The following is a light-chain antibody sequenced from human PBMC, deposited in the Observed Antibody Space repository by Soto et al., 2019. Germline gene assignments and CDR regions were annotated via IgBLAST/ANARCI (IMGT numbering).Light chain of an antibody. CDR3: CSYAGRSTWDVV. V-gene: IGLV2-14*03. J-gene: IGLJ2*01. CDR1: HNDIGTYDY. CDR2: GVT. Sequence: QSALTQPTSVSGSPGQSITISCTGNHNDIGTYDYVSWYQQHPGRAPRLLIHGVTTRPSGISGRFSASKSGLTASLTISGLQAEDEADYYCCSYAGRSTWDVVFGGGTKLT.